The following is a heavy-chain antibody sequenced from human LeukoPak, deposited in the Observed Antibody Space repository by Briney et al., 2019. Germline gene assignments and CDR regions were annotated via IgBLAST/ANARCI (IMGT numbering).Heavy chain of an antibody. V-gene: IGHV3-30-3*01. CDR2: ISYDGSNK. CDR1: GFTFSSYA. D-gene: IGHD3-22*01. J-gene: IGHJ6*02. CDR3: ARDHRTDFETYYYDSSGYYVRTSGMDV. Sequence: GGSLRLSCATSGFTFSSYAMHWVRQAPGKGLEWVTVISYDGSNKYYADSVKGRFTISRDNSKNTLYLQMNSLRAEDTAVYYCARDHRTDFETYYYDSSGYYVRTSGMDVWGQGTTVTVSS.